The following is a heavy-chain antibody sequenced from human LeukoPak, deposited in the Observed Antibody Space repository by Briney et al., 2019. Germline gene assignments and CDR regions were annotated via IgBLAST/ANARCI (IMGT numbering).Heavy chain of an antibody. D-gene: IGHD2-2*01. J-gene: IGHJ5*02. CDR1: GGSFSGYY. CDR3: ARVVVPAAVTASNWFDP. Sequence: PSETLSLTCAVYGGSFSGYYWSWIRQPPGKGLEWIGEINHSGGTNYNPSLKSRVTISVDTSKNQFSLKLSSVTAADTAVYYCARVVVPAAVTASNWFDPWGQGTLVTVSS. CDR2: INHSGGT. V-gene: IGHV4-34*01.